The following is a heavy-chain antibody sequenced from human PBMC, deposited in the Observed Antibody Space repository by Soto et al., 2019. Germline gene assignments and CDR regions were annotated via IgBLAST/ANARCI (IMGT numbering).Heavy chain of an antibody. V-gene: IGHV1-69*06. J-gene: IGHJ5*02. CDR2: IIPIFGTA. CDR3: ARAQGQQLVRDHWFDP. D-gene: IGHD6-13*01. CDR1: GGTFSSYA. Sequence: GASVKVSCKASGGTFSSYAISWVRRAPGQGLEWMGGIIPIFGTANYAQKFQGRVTITADKSTSTAYMELSSLRSEDTAVYYCARAQGQQLVRDHWFDPWGQGTLVTVSS.